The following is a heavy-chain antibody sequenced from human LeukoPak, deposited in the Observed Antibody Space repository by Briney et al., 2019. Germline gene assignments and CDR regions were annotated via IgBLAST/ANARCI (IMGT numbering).Heavy chain of an antibody. CDR3: ATHSSGYDSGNDAFDI. J-gene: IGHJ3*02. Sequence: PSQTLSLTCTVSGDSISSGDYYWSWVRQPPGKGLEWIGYIYYSGSTYYNPSLKSRVTISVETSKNRFSLKLSSVTAADTAVYYRATHSSGYDSGNDAFDIWGQGTMVTVSS. CDR1: GDSISSGDYY. CDR2: IYYSGST. V-gene: IGHV4-30-4*01. D-gene: IGHD3-22*01.